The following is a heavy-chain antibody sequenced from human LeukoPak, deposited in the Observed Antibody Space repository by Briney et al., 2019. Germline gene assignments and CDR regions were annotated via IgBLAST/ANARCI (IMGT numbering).Heavy chain of an antibody. Sequence: SETLSLTCTVSGGSISSYYWSWIRQPAGKGLEWIGRIYTSGSTNYNPSLKSRVTMSVDMSKNQFSLKLSSVTAADTAVYYCARVRDYYGSGSYYDLHTLIDYWGQGTLVTVSS. CDR2: IYTSGST. CDR1: GGSISSYY. D-gene: IGHD3-10*01. CDR3: ARVRDYYGSGSYYDLHTLIDY. J-gene: IGHJ4*02. V-gene: IGHV4-4*07.